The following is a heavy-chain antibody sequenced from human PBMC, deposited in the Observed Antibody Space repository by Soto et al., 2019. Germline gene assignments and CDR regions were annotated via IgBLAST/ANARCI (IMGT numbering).Heavy chain of an antibody. CDR1: GFTFISYA. CDR3: ARYIPGVRYYGMDV. J-gene: IGHJ6*02. CDR2: IGESGTPT. D-gene: IGHD2-2*01. V-gene: IGHV3-23*01. Sequence: GGPLRVPYAASGFTFISYAMQWVRQAPGKGLEWVSLIGESGTPTYYADSVKGRFTISRDNSGNTLFLEMYSLRAEDTAVYYCARYIPGVRYYGMDVWGQGTTVTVSS.